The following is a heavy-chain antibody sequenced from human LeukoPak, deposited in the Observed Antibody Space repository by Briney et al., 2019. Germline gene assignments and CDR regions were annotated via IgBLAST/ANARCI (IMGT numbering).Heavy chain of an antibody. CDR2: ISSSSSYI. J-gene: IGHJ6*02. Sequence: GGSLRLSCAASGFTFSSYSMNWVRQAPGKGLEWVSSISSSSSYIYYADSVKGRFTISRDNAKNSLYLQMNSLRAEDTAVYYCARVWREPNYYYGMDVWGQGTTVTVSS. V-gene: IGHV3-21*01. CDR3: ARVWREPNYYYGMDV. CDR1: GFTFSSYS. D-gene: IGHD1-26*01.